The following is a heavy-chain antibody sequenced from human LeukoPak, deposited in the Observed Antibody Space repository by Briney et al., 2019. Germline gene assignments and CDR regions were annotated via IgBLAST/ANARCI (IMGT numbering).Heavy chain of an antibody. CDR1: GVSFSGYY. J-gene: IGHJ4*02. CDR2: INHSGST. CDR3: ARGPEAGYSYGEFDY. V-gene: IGHV4-34*01. Sequence: SETLPLTCAVYGVSFSGYYWSWIRQPPGKGLEWIGEINHSGSTNYNPSLKSRVTISVDTSKNQFSLKLSSVTAADTAVYYCARGPEAGYSYGEFDYWGQGTLVTVSS. D-gene: IGHD5-18*01.